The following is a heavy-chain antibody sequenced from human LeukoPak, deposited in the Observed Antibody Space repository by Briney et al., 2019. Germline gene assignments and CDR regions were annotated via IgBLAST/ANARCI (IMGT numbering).Heavy chain of an antibody. J-gene: IGHJ4*02. Sequence: PGGSLRLSCAASGFTFSSYEMNWVRQAPGKGLEWVSAISGSGGSTYYADSVKDRFTISRDNSKNTLYLQMNSLRAEDTAVYYCAKSIQLWLYWGQGTLVTVSS. CDR2: ISGSGGST. V-gene: IGHV3-23*01. D-gene: IGHD5-18*01. CDR1: GFTFSSYE. CDR3: AKSIQLWLY.